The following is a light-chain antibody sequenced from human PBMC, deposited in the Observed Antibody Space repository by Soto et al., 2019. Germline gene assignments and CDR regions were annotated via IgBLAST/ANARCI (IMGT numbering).Light chain of an antibody. J-gene: IGKJ1*01. CDR1: QGISTY. CDR3: QQSYSTTWT. V-gene: IGKV1-39*01. CDR2: AAS. Sequence: ITCRASQGISTYLNWYHKKPGKAPKLLIYAASSLQSGVPSRFSGSGSETDFTLTISSLQTEEFATYSCQQSYSTTWTFGQGTKVEIK.